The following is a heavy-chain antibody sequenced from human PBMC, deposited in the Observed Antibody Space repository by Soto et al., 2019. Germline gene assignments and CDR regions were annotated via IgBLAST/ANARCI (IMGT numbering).Heavy chain of an antibody. CDR2: INHSGST. CDR1: GGSFSGYY. CDR3: ARVRILTGSSGMDV. V-gene: IGHV4-34*01. J-gene: IGHJ6*02. D-gene: IGHD3-9*01. Sequence: PSETLSLTCAVYGGSFSGYYWSWIRQPPGKGLEWIGEINHSGSTNYNPSLKSRATISVDTSKNQFSLKLSSVTAADTAVYYCARVRILTGSSGMDVWGQGTTVTVSS.